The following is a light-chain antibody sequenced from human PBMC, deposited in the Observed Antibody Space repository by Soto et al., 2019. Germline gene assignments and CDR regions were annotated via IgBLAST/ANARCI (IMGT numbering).Light chain of an antibody. Sequence: DIQMTQSPSTLSASVGDRVTITCRASQSINTWLAWYQQKPGKAPNLLIYDASNLETGVPSRFNGSGSGTEFSLTISSLEPDDFATYYCQQYNNYSWTFGQGTKV. CDR3: QQYNNYSWT. J-gene: IGKJ1*01. CDR1: QSINTW. CDR2: DAS. V-gene: IGKV1-5*01.